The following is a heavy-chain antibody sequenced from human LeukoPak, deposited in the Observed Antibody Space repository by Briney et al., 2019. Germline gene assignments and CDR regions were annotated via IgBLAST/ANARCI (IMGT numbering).Heavy chain of an antibody. CDR3: ARPRRDGYPELRY. Sequence: GGALRLSCAASGFTFSSYAMSWVRQAPGKGLEYVSTISSNGGRTFYANSVKDRFTISRDNSKNTLYLQMDSLRAGDMAVYYCARPRRDGYPELRYWGQGTLVIVSS. J-gene: IGHJ4*02. CDR1: GFTFSSYA. V-gene: IGHV3-64*01. CDR2: ISSNGGRT. D-gene: IGHD5-24*01.